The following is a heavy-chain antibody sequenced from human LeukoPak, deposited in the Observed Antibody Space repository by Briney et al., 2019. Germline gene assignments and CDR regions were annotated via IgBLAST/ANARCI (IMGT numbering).Heavy chain of an antibody. CDR1: GGSISSHY. CDR2: IHYSGTT. D-gene: IGHD2-8*01. CDR3: ARDHRTNGVCYDVRGHFDY. Sequence: PSETLSLTCTVSGGSISSHYWSWIRQPPGKGLKWIGSIHYSGTTYYNPSLKSRVTISVDTSKNQFSLKLSSVTAADTAVYYCARDHRTNGVCYDVRGHFDYWGQGTLVSVSS. V-gene: IGHV4-59*11. J-gene: IGHJ4*02.